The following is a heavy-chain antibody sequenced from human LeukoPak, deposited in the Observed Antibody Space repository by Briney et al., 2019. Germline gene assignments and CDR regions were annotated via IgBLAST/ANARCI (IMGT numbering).Heavy chain of an antibody. CDR3: ANGLYFDY. Sequence: GGSLRLSCAASGFTFSNYNMNWVRQAPGKGLEWVSYISSSSNTKYCADSVKGRFSISRDNAKNSLSLQMNSLRAEDTAVYYCANGLYFDYWGQGTLVTVSS. CDR1: GFTFSNYN. V-gene: IGHV3-48*01. CDR2: ISSSSNTK. J-gene: IGHJ4*02.